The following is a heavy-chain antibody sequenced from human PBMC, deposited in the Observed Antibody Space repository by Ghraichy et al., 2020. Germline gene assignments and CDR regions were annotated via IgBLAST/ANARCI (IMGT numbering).Heavy chain of an antibody. CDR3: AKVVLYEFFFDY. CDR2: ISGSGVST. Sequence: GSLNISCAASGFPFSSYAMSWVRQAPGNGLEWVSAISGSGVSTFYADSVKGRFTISRDNSNNMLYLQMNSLRAEDTAVYFCAKVVLYEFFFDYWGQGTLVTVSS. V-gene: IGHV3-23*01. D-gene: IGHD2-8*01. CDR1: GFPFSSYA. J-gene: IGHJ4*02.